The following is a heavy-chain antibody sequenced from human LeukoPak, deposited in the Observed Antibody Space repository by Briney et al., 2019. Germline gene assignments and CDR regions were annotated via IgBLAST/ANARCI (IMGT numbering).Heavy chain of an antibody. J-gene: IGHJ4*02. CDR2: INSDGSST. V-gene: IGHV3-74*01. D-gene: IGHD6-13*01. Sequence: PGGSLRLSCAASGFTLSGYWMHWVRQAPGKGLVWVSRINSDGSSTSYADSVKGRFTISRDNAKNTLYLQMNSLRAEDTAVYYCARASSWYSPYFDYWGQGTLVTVSS. CDR1: GFTLSGYW. CDR3: ARASSWYSPYFDY.